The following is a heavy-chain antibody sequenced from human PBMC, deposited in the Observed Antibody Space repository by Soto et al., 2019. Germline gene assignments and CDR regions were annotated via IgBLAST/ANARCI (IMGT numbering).Heavy chain of an antibody. CDR2: IWYDGSNK. V-gene: IGHV3-33*01. CDR3: ARDLLVLWFGELLD. D-gene: IGHD3-10*01. CDR1: GFTFSSYG. Sequence: QVQLVESGGGVVQPGRSLGLSCAASGFTFSSYGMHWVRQAPGKGLEWVAVIWYDGSNKYYADSVKGRFTISRDNSKNTLYLQMNSLRAEDTAVYYCARDLLVLWFGELLDWGQGTLVTVSS. J-gene: IGHJ4*02.